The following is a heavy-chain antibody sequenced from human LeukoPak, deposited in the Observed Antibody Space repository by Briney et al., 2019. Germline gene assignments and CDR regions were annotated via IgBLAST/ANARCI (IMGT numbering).Heavy chain of an antibody. V-gene: IGHV4-4*02. J-gene: IGHJ4*02. D-gene: IGHD1-1*01. CDR1: GGSISSNDW. CDR3: ARVNINNWHSCDY. CDR2: IYHSGSP. Sequence: SETLSLTCAVSGGSISSNDWWGWVRQPPGKGLEWIGEIYHSGSPNYNPSLKSRVTISVDKSRNHFSLNLSSVTAADTAVYYCARVNINNWHSCDYWGQGTLVTVSS.